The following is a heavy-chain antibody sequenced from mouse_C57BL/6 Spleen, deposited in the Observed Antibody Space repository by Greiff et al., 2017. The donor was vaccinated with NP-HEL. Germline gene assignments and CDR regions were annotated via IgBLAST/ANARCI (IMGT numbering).Heavy chain of an antibody. V-gene: IGHV1-15*01. CDR3: TRLGRVY. CDR2: IDPETGGT. D-gene: IGHD4-1*01. Sequence: QVQLQQSGAELVRPGASVTLSCKASGYPFTDYEMHWVKQTPVHGLEWIGAIDPETGGTAYNQKFQGKAILTAAKSSSTAYMELRSLTSEDSAVYYCTRLGRVYWGQGTTLTVSS. CDR1: GYPFTDYE. J-gene: IGHJ2*01.